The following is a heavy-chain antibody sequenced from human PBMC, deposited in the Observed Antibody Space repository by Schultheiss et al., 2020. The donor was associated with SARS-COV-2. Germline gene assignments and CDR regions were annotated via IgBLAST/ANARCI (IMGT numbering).Heavy chain of an antibody. Sequence: GGSLRLSCAASGFTVSSNDMSWVRQAPGKGLEWVSLLYSGGSTYYADSVKGRFTIIRDHSKNTLHLQMNSLRAEDTAVYYCARVLGTYRMRDAFDIWGQGTMATVSS. V-gene: IGHV3-53*01. CDR1: GFTVSSND. D-gene: IGHD2-8*01. CDR3: ARVLGTYRMRDAFDI. J-gene: IGHJ3*02. CDR2: LYSGGST.